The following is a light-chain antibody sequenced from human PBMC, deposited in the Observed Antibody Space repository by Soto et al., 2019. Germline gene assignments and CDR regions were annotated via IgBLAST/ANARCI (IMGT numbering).Light chain of an antibody. V-gene: IGLV2-14*03. CDR3: CSHSSSITWM. CDR1: SSDVGGYNF. J-gene: IGLJ3*02. CDR2: EVA. Sequence: QAVVTQTASVSGSPGQSITMSCTGTSSDVGGYNFVSWYQQHPGKAPKLIVHEVANRLSGVSGRFSGSKSGNTAFLTISGLQAEDEAVYYCCSHSSSITWMFGGGTKVTVL.